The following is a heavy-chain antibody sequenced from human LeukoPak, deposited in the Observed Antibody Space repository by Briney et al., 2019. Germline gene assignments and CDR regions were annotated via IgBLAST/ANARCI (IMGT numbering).Heavy chain of an antibody. D-gene: IGHD3-22*01. CDR1: AVSISGSY. CDR2: IYYSGST. Sequence: SETLSLTCTVSAVSISGSYWTWIRQSPGQGLEWIGYIYYSGSTNYNPSPKSRVTISVDTSKKQFSLKLRSVTAADTAVYYCARAKVTYYYDGSGYYYFDNWGPGTLVTVSS. CDR3: ARAKVTYYYDGSGYYYFDN. V-gene: IGHV4-59*01. J-gene: IGHJ4*02.